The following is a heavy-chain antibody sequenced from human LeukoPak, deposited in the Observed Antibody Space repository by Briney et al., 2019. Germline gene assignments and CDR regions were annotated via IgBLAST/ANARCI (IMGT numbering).Heavy chain of an antibody. J-gene: IGHJ3*02. CDR1: GFTFSSYA. Sequence: GGSLRLSCAASGFTFSSYAMHWVRQAPGKGLEWVAVISLDGSIKYYPDSVKGRFTISRDNSKNTLYLQMNSLRTEDTGIYYCARPRTMGSRNDGSDIWGQGTMVTVSS. CDR3: ARPRTMGSRNDGSDI. D-gene: IGHD1-26*01. CDR2: ISLDGSIK. V-gene: IGHV3-30*04.